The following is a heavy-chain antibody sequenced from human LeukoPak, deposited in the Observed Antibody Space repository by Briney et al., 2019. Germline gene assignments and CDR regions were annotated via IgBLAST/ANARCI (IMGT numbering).Heavy chain of an antibody. CDR3: ARGLRIQLWSKYFQH. D-gene: IGHD5-18*01. Sequence: SETLSLTCTVSGGSISSYYWSWIRQPPGKGLEWIGEINHSGSTNYNPSLKSRVTISVDTSKNQFSLKLSSVTAADTAVYYCARGLRIQLWSKYFQHWGQGTLVTVSP. CDR2: INHSGST. J-gene: IGHJ1*01. CDR1: GGSISSYY. V-gene: IGHV4-34*01.